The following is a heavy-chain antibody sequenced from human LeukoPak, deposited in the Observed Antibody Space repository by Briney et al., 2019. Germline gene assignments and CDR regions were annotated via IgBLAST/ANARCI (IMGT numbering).Heavy chain of an antibody. V-gene: IGHV1-2*02. CDR1: GYTFTGYY. CDR2: INPNSGGT. J-gene: IGHJ3*02. Sequence: ASVKVSCKASGYTFTGYYVHWVRQAPGQGLEWMGWINPNSGGTNYEQKFQGRVTMTRDTSISTAYMELSRLRSDDTAVYYCASWDTATAFDIWGQGTMVTVSS. CDR3: ASWDTATAFDI. D-gene: IGHD5-18*01.